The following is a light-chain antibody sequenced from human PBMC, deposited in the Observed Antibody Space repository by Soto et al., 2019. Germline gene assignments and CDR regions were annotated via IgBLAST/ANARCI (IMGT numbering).Light chain of an antibody. J-gene: IGKJ1*01. CDR1: QSVSSY. Sequence: EIVMTQSPATLSLSPRERAPLSCMACQSVSSYLAWYQQKPGQAPRLLIYGASTRATAIPARFSGSGSGTEFTLSISSLQSEDFAVYYCQQYNIWPRTFGQGTKVDIK. CDR2: GAS. CDR3: QQYNIWPRT. V-gene: IGKV3-15*01.